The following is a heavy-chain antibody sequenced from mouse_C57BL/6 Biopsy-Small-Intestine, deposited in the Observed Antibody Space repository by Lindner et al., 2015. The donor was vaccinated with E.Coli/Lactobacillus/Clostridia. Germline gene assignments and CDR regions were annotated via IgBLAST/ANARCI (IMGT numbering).Heavy chain of an antibody. CDR2: IFPGGGSS. V-gene: IGHV1-55*01. J-gene: IGHJ2*01. Sequence: VQLQESGAELVKPGASVKMSCKASGYTFTSYWITWVKQRPGQGLEWIGDIFPGGGSSNYNEKFTNKATLTVDTSSSTAYMQIRSLTSEDSAVYYCARSSRGRTYPDYWGQGTTLTVSS. CDR1: GYTFTSYW. D-gene: IGHD1-1*01. CDR3: ARSSRGRTYPDY.